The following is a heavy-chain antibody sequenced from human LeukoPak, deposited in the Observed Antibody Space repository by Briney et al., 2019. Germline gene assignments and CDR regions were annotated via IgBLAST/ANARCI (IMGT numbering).Heavy chain of an antibody. CDR3: ARSPHSSGYYYYPPTAGPFDY. J-gene: IGHJ4*02. D-gene: IGHD3-22*01. V-gene: IGHV1-46*01. CDR1: GYTFSSYY. Sequence: ASVKVSCKASGYTFSSYYMHWVRQAPGQGLEWMGIINPIGGSTSYAQKFQGRVTMTRDMSTSTVYMELSSLRSEDTAVYYCARSPHSSGYYYYPPTAGPFDYWGQGTLVTVSS. CDR2: INPIGGST.